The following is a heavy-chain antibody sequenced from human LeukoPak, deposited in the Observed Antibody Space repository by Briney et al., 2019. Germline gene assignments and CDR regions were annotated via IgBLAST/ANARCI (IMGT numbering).Heavy chain of an antibody. V-gene: IGHV3-30*18. CDR2: ISYDGSNK. CDR1: GFTFSSYG. J-gene: IGHJ1*01. CDR3: AKDLSSSSGYFQH. D-gene: IGHD6-6*01. Sequence: GRSLRLSCAASGFTFSSYGMHWVRQAPGKGLEWVAVISYDGSNKYYGDSVKGRFTISRDNSKNTLYLQRNSLRAEDTAVYYCAKDLSSSSGYFQHWGQGTLVTVSS.